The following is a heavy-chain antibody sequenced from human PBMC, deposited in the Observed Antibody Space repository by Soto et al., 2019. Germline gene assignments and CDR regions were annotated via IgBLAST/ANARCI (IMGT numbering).Heavy chain of an antibody. Sequence: SETLSLTCAVYGGSFSGYYWSWIRQPPGKGLEWIGEINHSGSTNYNPSLKSRVTISVDTSKNQFSLKLSSVTAADTAVYYCARERLTTVRSPSKGYYYMDVWGKGTTVTVSS. CDR2: INHSGST. CDR3: ARERLTTVRSPSKGYYYMDV. D-gene: IGHD4-4*01. CDR1: GGSFSGYY. J-gene: IGHJ6*03. V-gene: IGHV4-34*01.